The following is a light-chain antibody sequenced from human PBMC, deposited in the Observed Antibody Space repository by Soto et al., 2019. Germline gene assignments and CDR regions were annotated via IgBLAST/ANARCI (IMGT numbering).Light chain of an antibody. Sequence: EILITQSPATLSVSPGERATLSCRASQSVSSSYLAWYQQKPGQAPRLIIYGASSRATGIPDRFSGGGSGTDLTLTISRLEPEDFAVYDCQQYGSSPGITFCQGTRLEIK. CDR1: QSVSSSY. CDR3: QQYGSSPGIT. J-gene: IGKJ5*01. V-gene: IGKV3-20*01. CDR2: GAS.